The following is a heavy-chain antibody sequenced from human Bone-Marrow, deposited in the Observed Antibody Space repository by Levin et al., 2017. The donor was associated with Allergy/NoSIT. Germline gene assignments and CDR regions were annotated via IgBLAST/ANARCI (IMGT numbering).Heavy chain of an antibody. CDR2: ISYDGFKK. CDR3: AKAEVAFDF. J-gene: IGHJ4*02. V-gene: IGHV3-30*18. D-gene: IGHD2-15*01. Sequence: GGSLRLSCTASGFTFSNYAMYWLRQAPGKGPQWVALISYDGFKKKFADSVKGRFTISRDNSKNTLYLEMNSLTTEDTAVYYCAKAEVAFDFWGQGTLVTVSS. CDR1: GFTFSNYA.